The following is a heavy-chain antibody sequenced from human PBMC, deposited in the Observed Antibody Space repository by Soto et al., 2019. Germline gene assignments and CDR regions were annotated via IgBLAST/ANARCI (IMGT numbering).Heavy chain of an antibody. CDR1: GGSLSSYY. J-gene: IGHJ4*02. CDR3: ARHFGSGSYPLDY. CDR2: IYYSGST. D-gene: IGHD3-10*01. Sequence: QVQLQESGPGLVKPSETLSLTCTVSGGSLSSYYWSWIRQPPGKGLEYIGYIYYSGSTNYNPSLKSRVTMSVDTSKNQFSLRLSSVTDADTAVSYCARHFGSGSYPLDYWGQGTLVTVSS. V-gene: IGHV4-59*01.